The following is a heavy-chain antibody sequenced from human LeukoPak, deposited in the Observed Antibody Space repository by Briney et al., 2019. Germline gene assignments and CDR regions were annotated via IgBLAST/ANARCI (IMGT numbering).Heavy chain of an antibody. CDR1: GYTFTSYG. J-gene: IGHJ3*02. V-gene: IGHV1-18*01. D-gene: IGHD6-19*01. CDR2: ISAYNGNT. Sequence: ASVKVSCKASGYTFTSYGISWVRQAPGQGLEWMGWISAYNGNTNYAQKLQGRVTMTTDTSTSTAYMELRSLRSDDTAVYYCARFGLGKHIEVAGIPFDIWGQGTMVTASS. CDR3: ARFGLGKHIEVAGIPFDI.